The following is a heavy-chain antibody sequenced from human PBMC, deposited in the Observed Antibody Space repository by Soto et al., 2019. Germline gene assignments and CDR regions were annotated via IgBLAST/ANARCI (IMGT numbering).Heavy chain of an antibody. V-gene: IGHV3-66*01. J-gene: IGHJ4*02. Sequence: EVQLVESGGGLVQPGGSLRLSCAASGFTVSSNYMSWVRQAPGKGLEWVSVMYSGGSTYYADSVKGRFAISRDNSKNTLYLQMNSLRAEDTAVYYCARGLRSYGYFEYWGQGTLVTVSS. CDR1: GFTVSSNY. D-gene: IGHD5-18*01. CDR2: MYSGGST. CDR3: ARGLRSYGYFEY.